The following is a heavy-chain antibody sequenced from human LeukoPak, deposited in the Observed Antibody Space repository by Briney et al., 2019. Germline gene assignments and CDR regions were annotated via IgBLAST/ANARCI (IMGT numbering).Heavy chain of an antibody. D-gene: IGHD3-16*01. Sequence: ASVKVSCKVSGYTFTDYYMHWVQQAPGKGLEWMGLVDPEDGETIHAEKFQGRVTITADTSTDTAYMELSSLRSEDTAVYYCATEGAYNWFDPWGQGTLVTVSS. CDR3: ATEGAYNWFDP. CDR1: GYTFTDYY. J-gene: IGHJ5*02. V-gene: IGHV1-69-2*01. CDR2: VDPEDGET.